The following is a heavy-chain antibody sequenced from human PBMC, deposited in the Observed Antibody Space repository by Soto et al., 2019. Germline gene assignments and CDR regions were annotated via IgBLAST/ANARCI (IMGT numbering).Heavy chain of an antibody. D-gene: IGHD6-6*01. CDR3: ARGSSSSADFDY. CDR2: IYYSGST. CDR1: GCSMSSGGYY. V-gene: IGHV4-31*03. J-gene: IGHJ4*02. Sequence: TLSLTCTVAGCSMSSGGYYWSLIRQHPGKGLEWIGYIYYSGSTYYNPSLKSRVTISVDTSKNQFSLKLSSVTAADTAVYYCARGSSSSADFDYWGQGTLVTVSS.